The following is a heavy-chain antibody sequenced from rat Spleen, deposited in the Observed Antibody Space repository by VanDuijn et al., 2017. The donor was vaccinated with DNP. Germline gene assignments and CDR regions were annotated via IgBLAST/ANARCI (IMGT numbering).Heavy chain of an antibody. CDR2: INKDSSTI. J-gene: IGHJ4*01. V-gene: IGHV4-2*01. D-gene: IGHD1-10*01. CDR1: GFNFNDYW. Sequence: EVKLVESGGGLVQPGRSLKLSCAASGFNFNDYWMGWVRQAPGKGLEWIGEINKDSSTIKYTPSLKDKFTIYRDNAQNTLYLQMSKLGSEETAIYNSARNNYYAMRGGGEGTSVTVSS. CDR3: ARNNYYAMRG.